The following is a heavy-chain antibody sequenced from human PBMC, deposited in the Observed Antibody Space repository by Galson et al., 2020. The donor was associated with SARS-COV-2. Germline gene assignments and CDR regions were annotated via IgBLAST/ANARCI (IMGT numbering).Heavy chain of an antibody. D-gene: IGHD2-15*01. CDR3: ARMVRDCSGGSCYQIFDY. Sequence: SGPTLVKPTATLTLTCTFSGFSLSNARMGVSWIRQPPGKALEWLAHILSNDEKSYSTSLKSRLTISKDTSKRQVVLTMTNMDPVDTATYYCARMVRDCSGGSCYQIFDYWGQGTLVTDSS. CDR1: GFSLSNARMG. J-gene: IGHJ4*02. V-gene: IGHV2-26*01. CDR2: ILSNDEK.